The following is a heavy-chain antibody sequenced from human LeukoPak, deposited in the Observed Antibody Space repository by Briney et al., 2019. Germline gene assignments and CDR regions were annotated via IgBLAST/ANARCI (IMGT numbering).Heavy chain of an antibody. D-gene: IGHD1-26*01. V-gene: IGHV4-61*02. Sequence: SETLSLTCTVSGASVNSGNYYWTWIRQPAGKRLEWIGRIYTSGSTNYNPSLKSRVTISIDASKNQFSLRLSSVTAANTAVYYCTRGGELMNFWGQGTLVTVSS. J-gene: IGHJ4*02. CDR2: IYTSGST. CDR3: TRGGELMNF. CDR1: GASVNSGNYY.